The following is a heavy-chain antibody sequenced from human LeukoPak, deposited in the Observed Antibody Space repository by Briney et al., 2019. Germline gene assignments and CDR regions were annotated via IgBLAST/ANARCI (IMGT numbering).Heavy chain of an antibody. J-gene: IGHJ4*02. D-gene: IGHD2/OR15-2a*01. V-gene: IGHV3-7*01. CDR3: VSFYETY. CDR2: IKQDGSEK. Sequence: HPGGSLRLSCAASGFTFSSHWMSWVRQAPGKGLEWVANIKQDGSEKYYVDSVKGRFTISRDNAKNTVYLQMNNLRAEDTAVYYCVSFYETYWGRGTLVTVSS. CDR1: GFTFSSHW.